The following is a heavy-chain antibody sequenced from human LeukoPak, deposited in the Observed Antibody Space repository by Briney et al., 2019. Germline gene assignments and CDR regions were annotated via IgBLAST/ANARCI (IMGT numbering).Heavy chain of an antibody. V-gene: IGHV3-66*02. J-gene: IGHJ6*02. CDR1: GFTVSSNY. CDR3: ARDPGYSYGSYYGMDV. Sequence: PGGSLRLSCAASGFTVSSNYMSWVRQAPGKGLEGGSVIYSGGSTYYADSVKGRFTISRDNSKNTLYLQMNSLRAEDTAVYYCARDPGYSYGSYYGMDVWGQGTTVTVSS. CDR2: IYSGGST. D-gene: IGHD5-18*01.